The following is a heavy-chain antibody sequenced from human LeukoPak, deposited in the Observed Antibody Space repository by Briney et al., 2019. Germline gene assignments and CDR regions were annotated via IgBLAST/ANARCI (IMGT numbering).Heavy chain of an antibody. D-gene: IGHD2-15*01. J-gene: IGHJ4*02. CDR1: GGSFSGYY. CDR2: INHSGST. Sequence: KPSETLSLTCAVYGGSFSGYYWSWIRQPPGKGLEWIGEINHSGSTNCNPSLKSRVTISVDTSKNQFSLKLSSVTAADTAVYYCARRDDCSGGSCKLGYWGQGTLVTVSS. CDR3: ARRDDCSGGSCKLGY. V-gene: IGHV4-34*01.